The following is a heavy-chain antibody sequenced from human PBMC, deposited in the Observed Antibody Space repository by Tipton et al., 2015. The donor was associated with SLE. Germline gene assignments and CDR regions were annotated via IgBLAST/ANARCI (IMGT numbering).Heavy chain of an antibody. CDR2: ISGSGGST. D-gene: IGHD3-3*01. CDR1: GFTFSSYG. CDR3: APQIMDFWSGYYTPFDY. V-gene: IGHV3-23*01. J-gene: IGHJ4*02. Sequence: GSLRLSCAASGFTFSSYGMSWVRQAPGKGLEWVSAISGSGGSTYYADSVKGRFTISRDNSKNTLYLQMNSLRAEDTAVYYCAPQIMDFWSGYYTPFDYWGQGTLVTVSS.